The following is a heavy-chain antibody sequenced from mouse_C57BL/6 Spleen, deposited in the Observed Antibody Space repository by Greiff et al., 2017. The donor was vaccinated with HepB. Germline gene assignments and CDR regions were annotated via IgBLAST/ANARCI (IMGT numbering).Heavy chain of an antibody. V-gene: IGHV5-12*01. CDR2: ISNGGGST. CDR1: GFTFSDYY. CDR3: ARRDYGSSYGYWYFDV. J-gene: IGHJ1*03. D-gene: IGHD1-1*01. Sequence: EVQLVESGGGLVQPGGSLKLSCAASGFTFSDYYMYWVRQTPEKRLEWVAYISNGGGSTYYPDTVKGRFTISRDNAKNTLYLQMRRLKSEDTAMYYCARRDYGSSYGYWYFDVWGTGTTVTVSS.